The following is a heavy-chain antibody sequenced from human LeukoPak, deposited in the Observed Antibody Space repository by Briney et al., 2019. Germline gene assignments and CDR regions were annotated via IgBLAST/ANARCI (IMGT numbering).Heavy chain of an antibody. CDR3: ARVRYSGAFDV. D-gene: IGHD5-12*01. V-gene: IGHV4-61*02. CDR2: IYTSGST. J-gene: IGHJ3*01. CDR1: GGSISSGSYY. Sequence: SQTLSLTCTVSGGSISSGSYYWSWIRQPAGKGLEWIGRIYTSGSTNYNPSLKSRVTISVDTSKNQFSLKLSSVTAADTAVYYCARVRYSGAFDVWGQGTRVTVSS.